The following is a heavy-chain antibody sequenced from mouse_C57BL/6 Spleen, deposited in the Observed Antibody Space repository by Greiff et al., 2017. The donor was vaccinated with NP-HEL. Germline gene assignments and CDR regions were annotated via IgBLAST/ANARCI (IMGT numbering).Heavy chain of an antibody. CDR2: IDPSYSYT. Sequence: QVQLQQPGAELVMPGASVKLSCKASGYTFTSYWMHWVKQRPGQGLEWIGEIDPSYSYTNYNQKFKGKSTLTVDKSSSTAYMQLSSLTSEDSAVDYCARSYYPGREIDYWGQGTTLTVSS. CDR3: ARSYYPGREIDY. D-gene: IGHD1-1*01. V-gene: IGHV1-69*01. J-gene: IGHJ2*01. CDR1: GYTFTSYW.